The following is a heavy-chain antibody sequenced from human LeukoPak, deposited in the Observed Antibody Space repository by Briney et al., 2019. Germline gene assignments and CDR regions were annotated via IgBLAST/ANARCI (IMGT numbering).Heavy chain of an antibody. V-gene: IGHV4-4*07. D-gene: IGHD3-16*02. CDR3: ARVSDYDYVWGSYRYSHFDY. Sequence: SETLSLTCTVSGGSISSYYWSWIRQPAGKGLEWIGRIYTSGSTNYNPSLKSRVTMSVDTSKNQFSLKLSSVTAADTAVYYCARVSDYDYVWGSYRYSHFDYWGQGTLVTVSS. CDR2: IYTSGST. J-gene: IGHJ4*02. CDR1: GGSISSYY.